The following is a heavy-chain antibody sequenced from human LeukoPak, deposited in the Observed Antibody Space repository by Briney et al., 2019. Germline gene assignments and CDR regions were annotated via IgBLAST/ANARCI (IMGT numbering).Heavy chain of an antibody. CDR1: GDSVSNSHYY. CDR3: ASERWSRRSYFDY. V-gene: IGHV4-39*07. CDR2: VFYSGTT. D-gene: IGHD5-24*01. J-gene: IGHJ4*02. Sequence: SETLSLTCTVSGDSVSNSHYYWAWIPQPPGKGLEWIGTVFYSGTTYYSPSLESRVTISVDTSMTQFSLKLTSVTAADTAVYYCASERWSRRSYFDYWGQGMLVAVSS.